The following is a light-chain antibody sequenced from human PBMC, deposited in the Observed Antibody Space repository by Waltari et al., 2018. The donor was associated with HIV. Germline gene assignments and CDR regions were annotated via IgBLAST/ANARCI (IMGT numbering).Light chain of an antibody. CDR1: QSLLYGENGKHY. V-gene: IGKV4-1*01. Sequence: DIVMTQSPESLAVSLGERATFNCKSRQSLLYGENGKHYLAGYQQRPGQSHKRLISLAGTRESVVPVRFSGSGSGTDFTLTSNDVRSEDVASNYCQEDVGTLLTFGCGT. J-gene: IGKJ4*01. CDR3: QEDVGTLLT. CDR2: LAG.